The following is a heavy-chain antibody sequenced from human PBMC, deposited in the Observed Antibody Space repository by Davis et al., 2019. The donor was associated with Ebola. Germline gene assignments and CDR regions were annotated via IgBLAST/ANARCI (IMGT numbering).Heavy chain of an antibody. V-gene: IGHV3-23*01. CDR1: GFTFNNYD. D-gene: IGHD2-15*01. CDR2: VSGSDGST. CDR3: AKGVAALYYYYGMDV. Sequence: PGGSLRLSCAASGFTFNNYDMGWVRQVPGKGLEWVSGVSGSDGSTYYADSVKGRFTISRDNSKNTLYLQMNSLRAEDSAVYYCAKGVAALYYYYGMDVWGQGTTVTVSS. J-gene: IGHJ6*02.